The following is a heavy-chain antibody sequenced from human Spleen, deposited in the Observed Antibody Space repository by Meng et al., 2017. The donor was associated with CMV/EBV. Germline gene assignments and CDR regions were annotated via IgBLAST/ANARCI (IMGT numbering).Heavy chain of an antibody. CDR2: IYHSGST. CDR1: GYSISSGYY. Sequence: QVQLEESGPGLVTPSETLSLTCAVSGYSISSGYYWGWIRQPPGKGLEWIGSIYHSGSTDYNPSLKSRVTISVDTSKNQFSLKLGSVTAADTAVYYCARRGEQQLARFFDYWGQGTLVTASS. D-gene: IGHD6-13*01. CDR3: ARRGEQQLARFFDY. J-gene: IGHJ4*02. V-gene: IGHV4-38-2*01.